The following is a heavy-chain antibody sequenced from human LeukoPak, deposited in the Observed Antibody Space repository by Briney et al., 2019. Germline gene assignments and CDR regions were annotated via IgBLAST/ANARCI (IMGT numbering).Heavy chain of an antibody. CDR3: AKDDFWSGYYPTSLDY. CDR1: GFTFSSYS. D-gene: IGHD3-3*01. CDR2: ISSSSSYI. J-gene: IGHJ4*02. V-gene: IGHV3-21*04. Sequence: PGGSLRLSCAASGFTFSSYSMNWVRQAPGKGLEWVSSISSSSSYIYYADSVKGRFTISRDNSKNTLYLQMNSLRAEDTAVYYCAKDDFWSGYYPTSLDYWGQGTLVTVSS.